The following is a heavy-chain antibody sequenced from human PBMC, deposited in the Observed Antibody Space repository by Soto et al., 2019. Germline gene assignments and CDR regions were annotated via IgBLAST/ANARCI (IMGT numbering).Heavy chain of an antibody. D-gene: IGHD3-3*01. V-gene: IGHV4-59*01. Sequence: SETLSLTGSVSGASISGSYWSWIRQSPGKGLEWLGYVYYTGSTNYSPSLRSRVSISVDTSKNEFSLRLSSVTAADTAVYFCARSVEAPGAEIDNWCLGNQLTVSS. J-gene: IGHJ4*02. CDR2: VYYTGST. CDR1: GASISGSY. CDR3: ARSVEAPGAEIDN.